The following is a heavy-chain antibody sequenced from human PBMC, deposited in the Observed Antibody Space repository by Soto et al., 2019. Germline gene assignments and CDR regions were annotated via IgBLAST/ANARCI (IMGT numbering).Heavy chain of an antibody. CDR2: IDGSSDYT. D-gene: IGHD2-2*01. CDR1: GFLFTDYY. CDR3: ARDLRLKSTNYIDF. V-gene: IGHV3-11*06. Sequence: QVQLVESGGGLVKPGGSLRLSCTASGFLFTDYYMSWIRQPPGKGLEWLAYIDGSSDYTNSADSVKGRFTISRDNAKNSVFLQMNSLRADDTAVYYCARDLRLKSTNYIDFWGRGTLVTVSS. J-gene: IGHJ4*02.